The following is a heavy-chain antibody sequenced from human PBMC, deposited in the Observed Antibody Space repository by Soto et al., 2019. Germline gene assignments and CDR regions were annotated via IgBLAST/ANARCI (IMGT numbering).Heavy chain of an antibody. CDR2: TYYTSYWKS. J-gene: IGHJ4*02. D-gene: IGHD5-18*01. Sequence: QVQLLQSGPGLVKPSQTLSLTCTISGDSISTNSVAWNWVRQSPSRGLEWLGRTYYTSYWKSDYAESVKSRMTVTPDISKNQFSLQLNSVTPEDTAVYYCARGRDSAFDFWGQGIQVIVSS. CDR1: GDSISTNSVA. CDR3: ARGRDSAFDF. V-gene: IGHV6-1*01.